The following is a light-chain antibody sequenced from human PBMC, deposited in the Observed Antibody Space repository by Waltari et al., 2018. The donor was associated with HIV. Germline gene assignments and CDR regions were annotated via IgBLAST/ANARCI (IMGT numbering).Light chain of an antibody. V-gene: IGLV1-47*01. Sequence: QSELTQPPSASGTSGQRVTISCSGSSSHIGSNYVYWYQQVPGKAPKPLIYSKNQPPYGVPDRFSGAKTGTSASLAISGLRSDDEADYYCAAWDGSQSVVLFGGGTKLTVL. CDR1: SSHIGSNY. CDR2: SKN. CDR3: AAWDGSQSVVL. J-gene: IGLJ3*02.